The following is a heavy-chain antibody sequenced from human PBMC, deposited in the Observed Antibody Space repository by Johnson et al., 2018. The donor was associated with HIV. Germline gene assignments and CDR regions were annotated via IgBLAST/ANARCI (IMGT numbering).Heavy chain of an antibody. J-gene: IGHJ3*02. CDR2: ISYDGRNK. Sequence: QVQLVESGGGVVQPGGSLRLSCAASGFTFSSYGMHWVRQAPGQGLEWVAVISYDGRNKYYAVSGTCRFTISRDHSKNTLYLQINSRGAEDTAVYYCASSAHDAFDIWGQGTVVTVSS. CDR3: ASSAHDAFDI. CDR1: GFTFSSYG. V-gene: IGHV3-30*03. D-gene: IGHD2-2*01.